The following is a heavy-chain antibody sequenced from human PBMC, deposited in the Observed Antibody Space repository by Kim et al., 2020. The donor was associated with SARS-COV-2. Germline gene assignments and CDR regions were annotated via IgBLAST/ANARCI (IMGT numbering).Heavy chain of an antibody. Sequence: GESVRGRFTIARDNAKNLVYLQMDRLRAEDTAVYFCAREDDILTGSIDYWGQGILVTVSS. CDR3: AREDDILTGSIDY. D-gene: IGHD3-9*01. J-gene: IGHJ4*02. V-gene: IGHV3-11*06.